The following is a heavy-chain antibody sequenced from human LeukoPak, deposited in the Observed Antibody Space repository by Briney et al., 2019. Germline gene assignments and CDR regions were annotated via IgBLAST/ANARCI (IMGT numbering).Heavy chain of an antibody. CDR2: ISSSSSYI. CDR1: GFTFSSYS. Sequence: GGSLRLSCAASGFTFSSYSMNWVRQAPGKGLEWVSSISSSSSYIYYADSVKGRFTISRDNAKNSLYLQMNSLRAEDTAVYYCARDRPAPQDIVVVPAAPYYYGMDVWGKGTTVTVSS. J-gene: IGHJ6*04. V-gene: IGHV3-21*01. D-gene: IGHD2-2*01. CDR3: ARDRPAPQDIVVVPAAPYYYGMDV.